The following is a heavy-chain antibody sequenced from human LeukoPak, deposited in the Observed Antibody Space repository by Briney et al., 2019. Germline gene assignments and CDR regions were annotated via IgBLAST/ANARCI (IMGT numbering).Heavy chain of an antibody. Sequence: GESLKISCKGSGYSFTSYWISWVRQMPGKGLEWMGRIDPSDSYTNYSPSFQGHVTISADKSISTAYLQWSSLKASDTAMYYCASLYCSSTSCYEGDYYYGMDVWGKGTTVPVSS. CDR3: ASLYCSSTSCYEGDYYYGMDV. J-gene: IGHJ6*04. CDR1: GYSFTSYW. CDR2: IDPSDSYT. V-gene: IGHV5-10-1*01. D-gene: IGHD2-2*01.